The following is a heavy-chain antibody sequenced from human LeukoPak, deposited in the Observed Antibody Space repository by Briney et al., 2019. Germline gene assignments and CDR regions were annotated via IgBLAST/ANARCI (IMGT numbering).Heavy chain of an antibody. CDR2: INPKTDET. CDR3: ARDRTKYYDSSGPPGY. V-gene: IGHV1-2*02. D-gene: IGHD3-22*01. J-gene: IGHJ4*02. CDR1: GYTLSVYY. Sequence: ASVKVSCKASGYTLSVYYMHWVRQVPGQGLEWMGWINPKTDETNYAQKLQGRVTMTTDTSTSTAYMELRSLRSDDTAVYYCARDRTKYYDSSGPPGYWGQGTLVTVSS.